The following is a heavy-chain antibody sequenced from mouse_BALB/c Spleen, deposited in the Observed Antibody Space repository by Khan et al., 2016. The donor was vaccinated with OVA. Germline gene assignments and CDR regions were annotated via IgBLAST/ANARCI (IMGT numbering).Heavy chain of an antibody. J-gene: IGHJ2*01. CDR3: ARNYGSNFDY. CDR2: INPHIGET. Sequence: EVELVESGPELVKPGASVKISCKASGYSFTGYFMNWVMQSHGKSLEWIGRINPHIGETFYNQKFKGKATLTVDESSSTAHMELRSLASEDSAVYYCARNYGSNFDYWGQGTTLTVSS. D-gene: IGHD1-1*01. CDR1: GYSFTGYF. V-gene: IGHV1-20*02.